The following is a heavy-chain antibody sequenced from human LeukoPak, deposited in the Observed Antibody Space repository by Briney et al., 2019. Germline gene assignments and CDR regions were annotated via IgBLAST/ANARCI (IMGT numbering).Heavy chain of an antibody. CDR1: GFTFSVYY. CDR3: ARGLEWELLRFDY. CDR2: ISSSGSII. D-gene: IGHD1-26*01. Sequence: GGSLRLSCAASGFTFSVYYMSWIRQAPGKGLEWVSYISSSGSIIYYADSVKGRFTISRDNAKNSLYLQMNSLRAEDTAVYYCARGLEWELLRFDYWGQGTLVTVSS. V-gene: IGHV3-11*01. J-gene: IGHJ4*02.